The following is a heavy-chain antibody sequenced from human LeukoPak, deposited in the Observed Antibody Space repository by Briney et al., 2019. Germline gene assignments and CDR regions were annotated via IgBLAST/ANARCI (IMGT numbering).Heavy chain of an antibody. V-gene: IGHV1-18*01. D-gene: IGHD2-2*01. CDR3: ARDHTDIVVVPAAGLDP. CDR1: GYTFTSYG. CDR2: ISAYNGNT. J-gene: IGHJ5*02. Sequence: GASVKVSCKASGYTFTSYGISWVRQAPGQGLEWMGWISAYNGNTNYAQKLQGRVTMTTDTSTSTAYMELRSLRSDDTAVYYCARDHTDIVVVPAAGLDPWGQGTLVTVSS.